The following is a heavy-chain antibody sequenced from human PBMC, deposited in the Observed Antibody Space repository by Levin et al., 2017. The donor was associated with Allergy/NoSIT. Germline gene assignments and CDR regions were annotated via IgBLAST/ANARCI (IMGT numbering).Heavy chain of an antibody. D-gene: IGHD3-10*01. Sequence: GGSLRLSCAASGFTFSNAWMSWVRQAPGKGLEWVGRIKSKTDGGTTDYAAPVKGRFTISRDDSKNTLYLQMNSLKTEDTAVYYCTTDLLLWFGESGNDAFDIWGQGTMVTVSS. CDR2: IKSKTDGGTT. J-gene: IGHJ3*02. CDR3: TTDLLLWFGESGNDAFDI. V-gene: IGHV3-15*01. CDR1: GFTFSNAW.